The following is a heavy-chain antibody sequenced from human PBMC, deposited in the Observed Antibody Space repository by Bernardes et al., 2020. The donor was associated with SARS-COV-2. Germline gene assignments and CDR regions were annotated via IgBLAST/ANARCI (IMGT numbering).Heavy chain of an antibody. J-gene: IGHJ5*02. V-gene: IGHV4-59*08. Sequence: TLSLTCTVPGGSISSYYWSWIRQPPGKGLEWIGYIYYSGSTNYNPSLKSRVTISVDTSKNQFSLKLSSVTAADTAVYYCARRALGYCSGGSCYSAFDPWGQGTLVTVSS. CDR2: IYYSGST. CDR1: GGSISSYY. CDR3: ARRALGYCSGGSCYSAFDP. D-gene: IGHD2-15*01.